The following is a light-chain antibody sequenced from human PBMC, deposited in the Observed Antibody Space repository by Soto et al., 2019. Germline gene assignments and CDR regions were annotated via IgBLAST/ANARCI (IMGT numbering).Light chain of an antibody. V-gene: IGKV3-15*01. CDR3: QQYNNWPPYT. CDR1: RSVSSN. Sequence: EIVMTQSTATLSVSPGERATLSCRASRSVSSNLAWYQQKPGQAPRLLMYGASTRATGIPDRFSGSGSGTEFTLTISSLQSEDFAVYYCQQYNNWPPYTFGQGTKLEIK. J-gene: IGKJ2*01. CDR2: GAS.